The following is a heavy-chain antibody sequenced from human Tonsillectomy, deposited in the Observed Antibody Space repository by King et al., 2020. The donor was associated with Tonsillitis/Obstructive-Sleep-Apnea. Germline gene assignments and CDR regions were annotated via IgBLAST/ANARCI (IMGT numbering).Heavy chain of an antibody. CDR3: ARQGPGGVGIAMHDAFDI. D-gene: IGHD2-21*01. Sequence: QMQLQESGPGLVKPSETLSLTCTVSGGSISSSSYYWGWIRQPPGKGLEWIGSIYYSGSTYYNPSLKSRVTISVDTSKNQFSLKLSSVTAADTAVYYCARQGPGGVGIAMHDAFDIWGQGTMVTVSS. V-gene: IGHV4-39*01. CDR1: GGSISSSSYY. J-gene: IGHJ3*02. CDR2: IYYSGST.